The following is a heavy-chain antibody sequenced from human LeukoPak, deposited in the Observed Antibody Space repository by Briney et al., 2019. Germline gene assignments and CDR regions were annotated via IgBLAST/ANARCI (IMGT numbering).Heavy chain of an antibody. CDR3: ARAVRGSGVFDY. D-gene: IGHD3-10*01. CDR1: GGSFSGYY. CDR2: INHSGST. V-gene: IGHV4-34*01. Sequence: PSETLSLTCAVYGGSFSGYYWSWIRQPPGKGLEWIGEINHSGSTNYNPSLKSRVTISVDTSKNQFSLKLNSVTAADTAVYYCARAVRGSGVFDYWGQGTLVTVSS. J-gene: IGHJ4*02.